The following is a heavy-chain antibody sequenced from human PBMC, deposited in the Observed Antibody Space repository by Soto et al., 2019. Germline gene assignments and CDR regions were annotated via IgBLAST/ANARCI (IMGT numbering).Heavy chain of an antibody. V-gene: IGHV1-18*01. Sequence: ASVKVSCKASGYTFTSYGISWVRQAPGQGLEWMGWISAYNGNTNYAQKLQGRVTITRDTSTSTAYMELSSLRSEDTAVYYCARFFLESYYYGMDVWGQGTTVTVSS. J-gene: IGHJ6*02. CDR3: ARFFLESYYYGMDV. CDR1: GYTFTSYG. D-gene: IGHD3-3*01. CDR2: ISAYNGNT.